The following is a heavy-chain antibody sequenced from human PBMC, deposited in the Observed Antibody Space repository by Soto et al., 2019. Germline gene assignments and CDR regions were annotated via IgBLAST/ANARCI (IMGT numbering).Heavy chain of an antibody. Sequence: GGSLRLSCAASGFNFNNAYMNWVRQAPGKGLEWVGRIKSKTDGGTIDYNAPVKDKFTISRDDSKNTLYLQMSSLEIEDTAVYYCTTDRYWGQGTLVTVSS. CDR3: TTDRY. CDR2: IKSKTDGGTI. V-gene: IGHV3-15*07. J-gene: IGHJ4*02. CDR1: GFNFNNAY.